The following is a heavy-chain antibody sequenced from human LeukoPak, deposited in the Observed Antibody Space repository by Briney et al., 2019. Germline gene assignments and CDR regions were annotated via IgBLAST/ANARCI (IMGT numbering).Heavy chain of an antibody. V-gene: IGHV3-53*05. D-gene: IGHD2-2*01. J-gene: IGHJ4*02. CDR3: AISTSNKDFDY. Sequence: GGSLRLSCTISEITASNNYVSWVRQAPGKGLECVSVIDSGGRTYHAGSVEGRFTISRDSSSKTLFLRMNRLRPEDTALYYCAISTSNKDFDYWGRGTQVTVSA. CDR2: IDSGGRT. CDR1: EITASNNY.